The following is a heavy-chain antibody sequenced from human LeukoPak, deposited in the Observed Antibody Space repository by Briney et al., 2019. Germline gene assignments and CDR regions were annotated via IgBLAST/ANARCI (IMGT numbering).Heavy chain of an antibody. Sequence: SETLRLTCTVSGGSISSTSYYWGWIRQPPGKGLEWIGYIYYSGSTNYNPSLKSRVTISVDTSKNQFSLKLSSVTAADTAVYYCARTDSKSYSSGLYPDYWGQ. CDR1: GGSISSTSYY. CDR2: IYYSGST. D-gene: IGHD6-19*01. V-gene: IGHV4-61*05. CDR3: ARTDSKSYSSGLYPDY. J-gene: IGHJ4*02.